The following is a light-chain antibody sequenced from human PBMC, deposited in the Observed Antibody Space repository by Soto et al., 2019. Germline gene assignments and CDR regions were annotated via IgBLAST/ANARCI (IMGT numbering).Light chain of an antibody. CDR1: QDISNY. V-gene: IGKV1-33*01. Sequence: DIQMTQSPCSLSASVGDRVTITCQASQDISNYLNWYQQKPGKAPKLLIYDASNLETGVPSRFSGSGSGTDFTFTISSLQPEVIATYYCQQYDNLPPLTFGGGTKVDIK. CDR2: DAS. CDR3: QQYDNLPPLT. J-gene: IGKJ4*01.